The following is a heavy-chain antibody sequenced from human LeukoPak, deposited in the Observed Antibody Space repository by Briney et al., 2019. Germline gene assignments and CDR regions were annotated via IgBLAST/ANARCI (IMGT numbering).Heavy chain of an antibody. CDR3: ARDGGRVPAANNWFDP. V-gene: IGHV3-30*04. CDR1: GFTFSRYA. J-gene: IGHJ5*02. D-gene: IGHD2-2*01. CDR2: ISYDGSNK. Sequence: GGSLRLSCAASGFTFSRYAMQWVRQAPGKGLEWVAVISYDGSNKYYADSVKGRFTISRDNSKNTLYLQMNSLRSEDTAVYYCARDGGRVPAANNWFDPWGQGTLVTVSS.